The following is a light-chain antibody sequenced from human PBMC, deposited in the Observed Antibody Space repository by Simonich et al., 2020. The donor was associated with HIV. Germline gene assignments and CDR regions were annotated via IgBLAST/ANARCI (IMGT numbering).Light chain of an antibody. J-gene: IGLJ2*01. V-gene: IGLV2-23*01. Sequence: QSALTQPASVSGSPGQSITISCTGTSSDVGSYNLVSWYQQHPGKATKLIIYEGTKLPSGVSNRFSGSKSGNTASLTISGLQAEDEADYYCCSYAGSSTVVFGGGTKLTVL. CDR1: SSDVGSYNL. CDR3: CSYAGSSTVV. CDR2: EGT.